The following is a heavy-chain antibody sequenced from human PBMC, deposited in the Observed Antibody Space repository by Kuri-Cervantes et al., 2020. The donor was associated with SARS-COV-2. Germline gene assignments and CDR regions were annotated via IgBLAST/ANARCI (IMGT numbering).Heavy chain of an antibody. CDR2: INPNTGDT. D-gene: IGHD3-10*01. CDR3: ARDWAYVDPGYFDY. CDR1: ENTFRGYY. J-gene: IGHJ4*02. Sequence: ASVKVSCKASENTFRGYYIHWVRQAPGQGLEWMGWINPNTGDTKYAQKFQGRVTMTRDMSISTGYMELSRLRSDDTAVYYCARDWAYVDPGYFDYWGQGTLVTVSS. V-gene: IGHV1-2*02.